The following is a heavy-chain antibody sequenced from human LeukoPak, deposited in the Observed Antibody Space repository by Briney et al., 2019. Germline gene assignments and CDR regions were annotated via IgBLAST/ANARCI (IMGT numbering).Heavy chain of an antibody. V-gene: IGHV1-2*02. J-gene: IGHJ4*02. CDR3: TRGLSIATRRAYYFDY. D-gene: IGHD6-6*01. Sequence: GASVKVSCNASGHTFTDYYMHWVRQAPGQGFEWMGWINPNSGGTNYAQKVQGRVTMTRDTSISTAYMELTSLRSDDTAVYYCTRGLSIATRRAYYFDYWGQGTLVTVSS. CDR2: INPNSGGT. CDR1: GHTFTDYY.